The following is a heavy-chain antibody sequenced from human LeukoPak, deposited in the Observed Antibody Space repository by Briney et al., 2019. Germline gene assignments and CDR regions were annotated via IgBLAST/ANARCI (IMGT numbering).Heavy chain of an antibody. CDR1: GGSISSYY. D-gene: IGHD2-21*01. V-gene: IGHV4-59*01. Sequence: SETLSLTCTVSGGSISSYYWSWIRQPPGKGLEWIGYIYYSGSTNYNPSLKSRVTISVDTSKKQFSLKLTSVTVADTAVYYCARDNGGARWLVDWGQGTLVTVSS. CDR3: ARDNGGARWLVD. CDR2: IYYSGST. J-gene: IGHJ4*02.